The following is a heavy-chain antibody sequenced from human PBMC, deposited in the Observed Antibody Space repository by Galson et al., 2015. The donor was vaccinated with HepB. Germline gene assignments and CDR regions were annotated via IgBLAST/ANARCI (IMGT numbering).Heavy chain of an antibody. V-gene: IGHV1-46*01. CDR2: INPSGGTT. D-gene: IGHD2-2*01. Sequence: SVKVSCKASGGTFSSYDISWVRQAPGQGLEWMGIINPSGGTTSYAQRFQGRVTMTEDTSTDAAYMELSSLRSEDTAVYYCAAVDCGSIGCFGFDVWGHGTMVTVSS. CDR1: GGTFSSYD. CDR3: AAVDCGSIGCFGFDV. J-gene: IGHJ6*02.